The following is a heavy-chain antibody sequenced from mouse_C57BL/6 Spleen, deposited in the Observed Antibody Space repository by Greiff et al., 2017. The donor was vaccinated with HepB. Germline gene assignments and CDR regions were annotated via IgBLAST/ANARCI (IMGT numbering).Heavy chain of an antibody. D-gene: IGHD3-3*01. V-gene: IGHV1-15*01. CDR1: GYTFTDYE. J-gene: IGHJ4*01. CDR2: IDPETGGT. CDR3: TRARGYAMDY. Sequence: VQLQQSGAELVRPGASVTLSCKASGYTFTDYEMHWVKQTPVHGLEWIGAIDPETGGTAYNQKFKGKAILTADKSSSTAYMELRSLTSEDSAVYYYTRARGYAMDYWGQGTSVTVSS.